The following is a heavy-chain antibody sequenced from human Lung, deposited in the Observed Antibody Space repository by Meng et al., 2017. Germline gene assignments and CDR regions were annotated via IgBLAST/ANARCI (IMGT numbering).Heavy chain of an antibody. Sequence: QVPLQPWGPGLLTSSACPSLACVVSGGAFSDYYWSWIRQPPGKGLEWIGEINHSGSTNYNPSLESRATISVDTSQNNLSLKLSSVTAADSAVYYCARGPTTMAHDFDYWGQGTLVTVSS. D-gene: IGHD4-11*01. V-gene: IGHV4-34*01. CDR3: ARGPTTMAHDFDY. J-gene: IGHJ4*02. CDR1: GGAFSDYY. CDR2: INHSGST.